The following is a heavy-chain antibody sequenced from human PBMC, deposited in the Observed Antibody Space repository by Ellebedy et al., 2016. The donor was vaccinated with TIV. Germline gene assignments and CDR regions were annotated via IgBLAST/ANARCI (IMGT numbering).Heavy chain of an antibody. CDR2: IYYSGST. Sequence: MPSETLSLTCTVSGGSISSISYYWAWIRQPPGEGLEWIGSIYYSGSTYYNPSLKSRVTISLDTSKNQFSLKLSSVTAADTAVYYCAATGPTDYWGQGTLVTVSS. J-gene: IGHJ4*02. CDR3: AATGPTDY. V-gene: IGHV4-39*07. D-gene: IGHD1-7*01. CDR1: GGSISSISYY.